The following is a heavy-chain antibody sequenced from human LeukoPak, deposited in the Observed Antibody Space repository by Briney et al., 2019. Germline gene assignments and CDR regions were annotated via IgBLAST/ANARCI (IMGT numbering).Heavy chain of an antibody. CDR2: MNPNSGNT. CDR3: ARAVEMAPFVDY. Sequence: ASVKVSCKASGYTFTSYDINWVRQATGQGLEWMGWMNPNSGNTGYAQKFQGRVTMTRNTSISTAYMELSSLRFEDTAVYYCARAVEMAPFVDYWGQGTLVTVSS. D-gene: IGHD5-24*01. CDR1: GYTFTSYD. V-gene: IGHV1-8*01. J-gene: IGHJ4*02.